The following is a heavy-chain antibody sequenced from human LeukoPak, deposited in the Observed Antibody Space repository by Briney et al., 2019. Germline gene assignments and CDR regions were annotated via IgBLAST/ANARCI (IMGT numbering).Heavy chain of an antibody. D-gene: IGHD3-10*01. CDR3: ARVASGCYSGSCFFDY. J-gene: IGHJ4*02. CDR1: GYTFTAYY. CDR2: INPNYFNPASGGT. V-gene: IGHV1-2*02. Sequence: GASVKVSCKASGYTFTAYYMHWLRQAPGQGLQWMGWINPNYFNPASGGTYSPQKFQARVTMTRDTSITTAYMELSSLRSDDTAIYFCARVASGCYSGSCFFDYWGQGTLVIVSS.